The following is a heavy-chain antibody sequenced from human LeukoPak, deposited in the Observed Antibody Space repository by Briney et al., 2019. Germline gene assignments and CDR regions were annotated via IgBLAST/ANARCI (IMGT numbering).Heavy chain of an antibody. CDR2: LSGSGDST. V-gene: IGHV3-23*01. Sequence: GGSLRLSCAASGFTFSSSAMTWVRQAPEKGLEWVSTLSGSGDSTYYADSVKGRFTISRDNSKNTLFLEMNRLRAEDTAIYICAKDGGTYPYFLDVWGKGTTVIVSS. J-gene: IGHJ6*03. CDR3: AKDGGTYPYFLDV. CDR1: GFTFSSSA. D-gene: IGHD1-26*01.